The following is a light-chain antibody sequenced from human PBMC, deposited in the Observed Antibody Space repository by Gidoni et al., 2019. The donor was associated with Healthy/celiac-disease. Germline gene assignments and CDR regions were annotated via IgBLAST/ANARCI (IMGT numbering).Light chain of an antibody. V-gene: IGLV3-21*03. CDR2: DDS. CDR1: NIGSKS. Sequence: SYVLTHPPSVSFAPGKPARITCGGNNIGSKSVHWYQQKPGQAPVLVVYDDSDRPSGIPERFSGSNSGNTATLTISRVEAGDEADYYCQVWDSSSDHPVFGGGTKLTVL. J-gene: IGLJ3*02. CDR3: QVWDSSSDHPV.